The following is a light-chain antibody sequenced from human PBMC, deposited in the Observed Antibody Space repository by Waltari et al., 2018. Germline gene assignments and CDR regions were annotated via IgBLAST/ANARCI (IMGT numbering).Light chain of an antibody. Sequence: SYVLTQPPSVSVAPGESARITCGGNNIGTKSVHWDQQKPGQAPVLVIYSDRGRPSGPPGRFSGANSGNTATLTIGRVEAGDEADYYCQVWEISRDHYVFGSGTEVTVL. V-gene: IGLV3-21*01. J-gene: IGLJ1*01. CDR1: NIGTKS. CDR2: SDR. CDR3: QVWEISRDHYV.